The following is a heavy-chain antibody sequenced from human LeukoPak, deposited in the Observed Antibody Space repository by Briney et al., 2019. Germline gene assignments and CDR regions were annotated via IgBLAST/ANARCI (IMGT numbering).Heavy chain of an antibody. D-gene: IGHD1-26*01. CDR2: IRYDGSNK. J-gene: IGHJ4*02. V-gene: IGHV3-30*02. CDR3: AKDLEEWELRDY. Sequence: GGSLRLSCAASGFTFSSYSMNWVRQAPGKGLEWVAFIRYDGSNKYYADSVKGRFTISRDNSKNTLYLQMNSLRAEDTAVYYCAKDLEEWELRDYWGQGTLVTVSS. CDR1: GFTFSSYS.